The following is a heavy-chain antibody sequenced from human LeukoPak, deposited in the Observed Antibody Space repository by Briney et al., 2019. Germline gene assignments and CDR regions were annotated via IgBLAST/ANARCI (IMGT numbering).Heavy chain of an antibody. CDR3: TRHPDYDYVWGSYRYTNY. Sequence: PGGSLRLSCAASGFTFSDYAINWVRQAPGKGLEWVSSISRGGVITYYADSVKGRFTISRDNSNNTLYLHMNSLRAGGTAVYYCTRHPDYDYVWGSYRYTNYWGQGTLVTVSS. V-gene: IGHV3-23*01. CDR2: ISRGGVIT. D-gene: IGHD3-16*02. J-gene: IGHJ4*02. CDR1: GFTFSDYA.